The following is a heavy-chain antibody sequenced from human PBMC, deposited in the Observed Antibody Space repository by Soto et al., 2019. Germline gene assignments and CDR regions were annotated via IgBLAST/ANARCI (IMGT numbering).Heavy chain of an antibody. Sequence: GGSLRLSCAASGFTFSNYAMTWVRQAPGKGLEWVSAISGSGDSKYYADSVKGRFTVSRDNSRSTLYLHMSSLRAEDTALYYCPKDQLNDYYAWYGPGGEKYFDPWGQGSLVTVSS. CDR3: PKDQLNDYYAWYGPGGEKYFDP. J-gene: IGHJ4*02. D-gene: IGHD1-26*01. CDR1: GFTFSNYA. CDR2: ISGSGDSK. V-gene: IGHV3-23*01.